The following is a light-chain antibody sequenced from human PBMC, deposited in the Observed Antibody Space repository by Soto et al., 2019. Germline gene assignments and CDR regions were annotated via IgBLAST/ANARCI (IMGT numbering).Light chain of an antibody. CDR1: QSVSSNS. CDR3: QLYVRVRWR. V-gene: IGKV3-20*01. Sequence: LKKSPGTLSLTPGESATLSCRASQSVSSNSLAWHQQKPGQAPRLLIYAASSRATGIPDRFSGSGSGTDFTLTISCLEPEDFTVYYCQLYVRVRWRFGDGSKVDIK. CDR2: AAS. J-gene: IGKJ1*01.